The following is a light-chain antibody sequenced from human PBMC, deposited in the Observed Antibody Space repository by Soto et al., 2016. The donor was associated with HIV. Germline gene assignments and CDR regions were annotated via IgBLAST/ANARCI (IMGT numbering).Light chain of an antibody. CDR3: QQSYSDPTWT. J-gene: IGKJ1*01. CDR2: AAS. Sequence: DIQMTQSPSSLSASVGDRVTITCRASQSISTYLNWYQQKPGKAPKFLIYAASTLQSGVPSRFGGSGSGTDFTLTISSLQPEDFATYYCQQSYSDPTWTFGQGTKLEIK. V-gene: IGKV1-39*01. CDR1: QSISTY.